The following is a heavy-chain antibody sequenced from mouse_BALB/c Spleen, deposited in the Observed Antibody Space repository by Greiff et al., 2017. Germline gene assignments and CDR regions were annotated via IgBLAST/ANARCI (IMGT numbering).Heavy chain of an antibody. Sequence: VQLQQPGAELVKPGASVKLSCKASGYTFTSYYMYWVKQRPGQGLEWIGGINPSNGGTNFNEKFKSKATLTVDKSASTSYIQLSSMTSEDSAVYYCTRRGYGSYFDVWGAGTTVTVSS. D-gene: IGHD1-2*01. CDR1: GYTFTSYY. CDR3: TRRGYGSYFDV. J-gene: IGHJ1*01. V-gene: IGHV1S81*02. CDR2: INPSNGGT.